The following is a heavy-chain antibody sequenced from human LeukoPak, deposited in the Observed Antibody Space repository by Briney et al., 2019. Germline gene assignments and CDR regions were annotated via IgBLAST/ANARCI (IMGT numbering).Heavy chain of an antibody. V-gene: IGHV3-21*01. CDR2: ISSSSSYI. CDR1: GFTFSSYS. J-gene: IGHJ4*02. CDR3: ARDLARLGATDY. Sequence: GGSLRLSCAASGFTFSSYSMNWVRQAPGKGLEWVSSISSSSSYIYYADSVKGRFTISRDNAKNTLYLQMNSLRAEDTAVYYCARDLARLGATDYWGQGTLVTVSS. D-gene: IGHD1-26*01.